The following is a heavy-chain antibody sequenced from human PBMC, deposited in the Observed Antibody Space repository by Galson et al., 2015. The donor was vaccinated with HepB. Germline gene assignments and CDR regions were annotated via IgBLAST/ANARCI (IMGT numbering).Heavy chain of an antibody. V-gene: IGHV3-30*04. CDR2: VSSDENNI. CDR3: ARTFYFDY. Sequence: SLRLSCAASGFNVSVYAMHWVRQTPGKGLEWVAVVSSDENNIYYADSVRGRFTISRDNSRDTLYLQMNSLRAEDTAVYYCARTFYFDYWGQGTLVTVSS. J-gene: IGHJ4*02. CDR1: GFNVSVYA.